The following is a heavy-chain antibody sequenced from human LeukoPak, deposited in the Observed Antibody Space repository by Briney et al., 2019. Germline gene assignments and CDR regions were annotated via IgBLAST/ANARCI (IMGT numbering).Heavy chain of an antibody. V-gene: IGHV4-38-2*01. CDR3: ASPSSYGFYYFDY. J-gene: IGHJ4*02. Sequence: SGTLSLTCAVSGYSISSGYYWGWIRQPPGKGLEWIGSIYHSGSTYYNPSLKSRVTISVDTSKNQFSPKLSSVTAADTAVYYCASPSSYGFYYFDYWGQGTLVTVSS. D-gene: IGHD5-18*01. CDR1: GYSISSGYY. CDR2: IYHSGST.